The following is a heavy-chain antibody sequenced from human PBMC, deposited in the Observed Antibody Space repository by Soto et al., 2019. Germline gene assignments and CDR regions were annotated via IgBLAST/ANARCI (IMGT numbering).Heavy chain of an antibody. V-gene: IGHV1-46*01. CDR1: GERLTSYY. CDR2: INPSGGST. Sequence: VSCEACGERLTSYYMHWVRQAPGQGLEWMGIINPSGGSTSYAQKFQGRFTISRDNARNSVYLQVNSLRAEDTAVYYCAREGGMDVWGQGTTVSVSS. J-gene: IGHJ6*02. CDR3: AREGGMDV.